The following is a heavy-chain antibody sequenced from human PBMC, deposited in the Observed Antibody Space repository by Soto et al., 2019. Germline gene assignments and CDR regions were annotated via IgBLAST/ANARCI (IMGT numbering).Heavy chain of an antibody. Sequence: EVQLVESGGGLVQPGGSLRLSCAASGFTFSSYDMHWVRQATGKGLEWVSAIGTAGDTYYPGSVKGRFTISRENAKNSLYLQMNSMSDGDTAVYYCARVEKHINYYDSSGYYWRGYFDLWGRGTLVTVSS. CDR2: IGTAGDT. V-gene: IGHV3-13*01. J-gene: IGHJ2*01. CDR1: GFTFSSYD. D-gene: IGHD3-22*01. CDR3: ARVEKHINYYDSSGYYWRGYFDL.